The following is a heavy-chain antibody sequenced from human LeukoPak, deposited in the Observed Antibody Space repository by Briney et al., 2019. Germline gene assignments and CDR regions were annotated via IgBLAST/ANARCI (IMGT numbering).Heavy chain of an antibody. Sequence: PSETQSLTCTVSGGSISSSSYYWGWIRQPPGKGLEWIGSIYYSGSTYYNPSLKSRVTISVDTSKNQFSLKLSSVTAADTAVYYCARHLLVAVIVGEGYFDYWGQGTLVTVSS. CDR3: ARHLLVAVIVGEGYFDY. CDR2: IYYSGST. J-gene: IGHJ4*02. D-gene: IGHD1-26*01. V-gene: IGHV4-39*01. CDR1: GGSISSSSYY.